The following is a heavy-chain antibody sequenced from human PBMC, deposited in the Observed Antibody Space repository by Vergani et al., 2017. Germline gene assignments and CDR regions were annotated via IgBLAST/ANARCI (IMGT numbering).Heavy chain of an antibody. CDR3: ARSTTVVTLDFDY. CDR2: ISYDGSNK. D-gene: IGHD4-23*01. J-gene: IGHJ4*02. V-gene: IGHV3-30-3*01. Sequence: QVQLVESGGGVVQPGRSLRLSCAASRFTFSSYAMHWVRQAPGKGLEWVAVISYDGSNKYYADSVKGRFTISRDNAKNSLYLQMNSLRAEDTAVYYCARSTTVVTLDFDYWGQGTLVTVSS. CDR1: RFTFSSYA.